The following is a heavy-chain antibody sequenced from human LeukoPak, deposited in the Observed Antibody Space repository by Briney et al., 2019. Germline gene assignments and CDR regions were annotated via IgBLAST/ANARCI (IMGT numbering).Heavy chain of an antibody. V-gene: IGHV1-8*01. CDR2: MNPNSGNT. Sequence: ASVKVSCKASGYTFTSYDINWVRQATGQGLERMGWMNPNSGNTGYAQKFQGRVTMTRNTSISTAYMELSSLRSEDTAVYYCARGWGYCSGGSCYTYYYYYYGMDVWGQGTTVTVSS. J-gene: IGHJ6*02. CDR1: GYTFTSYD. D-gene: IGHD2-15*01. CDR3: ARGWGYCSGGSCYTYYYYYYGMDV.